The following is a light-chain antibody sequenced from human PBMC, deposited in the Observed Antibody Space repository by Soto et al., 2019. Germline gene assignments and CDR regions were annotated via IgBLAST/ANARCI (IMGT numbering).Light chain of an antibody. CDR1: QGIHSF. J-gene: IGKJ2*01. Sequence: DIQLTPSPSFLSASVGDRVTITCRASQGIHSFFAWFQQTPGKAPNLLISAASTVQSGVPSRFSGSGSETEFTLTITSLQPEDSATYYCQQRNSYPRTFGQGTKVDIK. CDR3: QQRNSYPRT. V-gene: IGKV1-9*01. CDR2: AAS.